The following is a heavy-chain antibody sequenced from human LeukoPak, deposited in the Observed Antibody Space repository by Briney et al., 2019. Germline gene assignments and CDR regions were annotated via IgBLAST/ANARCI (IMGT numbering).Heavy chain of an antibody. CDR3: AKVGSGGSFVDY. V-gene: IGHV3-48*01. Sequence: GGSLRLSCVASGFDFKTYSMNWVRQAPGKGLEWISYISFSSRTVYYTDSVKGRFTISRDNAKNSLDLQMNSLRAEDTAVYYCAKVGSGGSFVDYWGQGTLVTVSS. CDR2: ISFSSRTV. D-gene: IGHD1-26*01. J-gene: IGHJ4*02. CDR1: GFDFKTYS.